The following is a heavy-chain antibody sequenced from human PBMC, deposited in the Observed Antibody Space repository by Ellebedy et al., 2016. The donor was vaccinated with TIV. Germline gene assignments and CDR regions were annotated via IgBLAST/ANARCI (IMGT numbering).Heavy chain of an antibody. CDR1: GGSISSYY. Sequence: SETLSLXCTVSGGSISSYYWSWIRQPPGKGLEWIGYIYYSGSTNYNPSLKSRVTISVDRSKNQFSLKLSSVTAADTAVYYCASGGSGSYIDYWGQGTLVTVSS. V-gene: IGHV4-59*12. CDR2: IYYSGST. CDR3: ASGGSGSYIDY. D-gene: IGHD3-10*01. J-gene: IGHJ4*02.